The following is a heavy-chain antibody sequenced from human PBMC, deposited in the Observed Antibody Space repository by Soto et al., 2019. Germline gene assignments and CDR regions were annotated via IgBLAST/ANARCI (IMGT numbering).Heavy chain of an antibody. Sequence: ASVKVSCKASGYTFTSYGISWVRQAPGQGLEWMGWISAYNGNTNYAQKLQGRVTMTTDTSTSTAYMELRSLRSDDTAVYYWARDQRYCSSTSCYGEFDYWGQGTLVTVSS. CDR1: GYTFTSYG. J-gene: IGHJ4*02. V-gene: IGHV1-18*01. CDR3: ARDQRYCSSTSCYGEFDY. D-gene: IGHD2-2*01. CDR2: ISAYNGNT.